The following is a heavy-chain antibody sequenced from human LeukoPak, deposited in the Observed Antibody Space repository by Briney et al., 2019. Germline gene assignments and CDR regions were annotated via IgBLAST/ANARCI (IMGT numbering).Heavy chain of an antibody. D-gene: IGHD2-2*01. CDR2: ISSSGSNI. V-gene: IGHV3-48*03. CDR1: GFTFSSYE. Sequence: GGSLRLSCAASGFTFSSYEMNWVRQAPGKGPEWVSYISSSGSNIKYADSVKGRFTISRGNAKNSVYLQMNSLRAEDTAVYYCARDIKGQYQDAFDIWGQGTMVTVSS. J-gene: IGHJ3*02. CDR3: ARDIKGQYQDAFDI.